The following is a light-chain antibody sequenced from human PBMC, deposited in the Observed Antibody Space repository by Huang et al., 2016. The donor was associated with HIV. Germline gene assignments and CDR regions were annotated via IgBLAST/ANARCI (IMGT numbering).Light chain of an antibody. CDR1: QSVFKN. V-gene: IGKV3-15*01. J-gene: IGKJ1*01. CDR3: QQYNTSPRT. Sequence: MTQSPSTLSVSPGESATLSCRASQSVFKNLAWYQQKPGQAPKLRIYGSSTRAAGIPARFSGSGSGTDFTLTISSLQSEDFAVYYCQQYNTSPRTFGQGTKVEV. CDR2: GSS.